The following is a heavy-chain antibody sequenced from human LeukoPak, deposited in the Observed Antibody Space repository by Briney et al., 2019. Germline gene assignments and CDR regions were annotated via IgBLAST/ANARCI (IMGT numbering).Heavy chain of an antibody. V-gene: IGHV4-59*08. CDR1: GGSISSYY. J-gene: IGHJ4*02. Sequence: PSETLSLTCTVSGGSISSYYWSWIRQPPGKGLEWIAYIYYSGSTNYNPSLKSRVTISVDTSKNQFSLKLSSVTAADTAVYYCARHPTVTTRFAFGYWGQGTLVTVSS. CDR2: IYYSGST. D-gene: IGHD4-11*01. CDR3: ARHPTVTTRFAFGY.